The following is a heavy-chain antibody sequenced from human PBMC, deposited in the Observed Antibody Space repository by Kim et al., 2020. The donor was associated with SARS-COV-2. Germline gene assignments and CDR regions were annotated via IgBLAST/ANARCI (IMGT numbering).Heavy chain of an antibody. CDR1: GGSISSYY. J-gene: IGHJ5*02. CDR2: IYYSGST. V-gene: IGHV4-59*01. D-gene: IGHD1-1*01. Sequence: SETLSLTCTVSGGSISSYYWSWIRQPPGKGLEWIGYIYYSGSTNYNPSLKSRVTISVDTSKNQFSLKLSSVTAADTAVYYCAREGLEHTGWFDPWGQGTLVTVYS. CDR3: AREGLEHTGWFDP.